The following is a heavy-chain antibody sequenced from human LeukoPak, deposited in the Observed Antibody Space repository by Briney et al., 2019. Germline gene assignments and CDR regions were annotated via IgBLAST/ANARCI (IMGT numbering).Heavy chain of an antibody. CDR3: ARFPGYSYGPHFDY. J-gene: IGHJ4*02. D-gene: IGHD5-18*01. CDR1: GGSISSGSYC. Sequence: PSQALSLTCTVSGGSISSGSYCWSWIRQPAGKGLEWIGRIYTSGSTNYNPSLKSRVTISVDTSKNQFSLKLSSVTAADTAVYYCARFPGYSYGPHFDYWGQGTLVTVSS. CDR2: IYTSGST. V-gene: IGHV4-61*02.